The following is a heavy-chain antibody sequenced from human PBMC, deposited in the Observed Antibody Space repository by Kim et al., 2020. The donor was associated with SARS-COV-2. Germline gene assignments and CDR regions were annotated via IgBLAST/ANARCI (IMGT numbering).Heavy chain of an antibody. J-gene: IGHJ5*02. Sequence: SETLSLTCTVSGGSISSYYWSWIRQPPGKGLEWIGYIYYSGSTNYNPSLKSRVTISVDTSKNQFSLKLSSVTAADTAVYYCARIITIIRGATNGWFDPWGQGTLVTVSS. CDR3: ARIITIIRGATNGWFDP. V-gene: IGHV4-59*01. CDR2: IYYSGST. D-gene: IGHD3-10*01. CDR1: GGSISSYY.